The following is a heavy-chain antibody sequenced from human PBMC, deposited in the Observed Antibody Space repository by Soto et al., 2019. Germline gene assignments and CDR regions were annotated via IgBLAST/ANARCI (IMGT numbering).Heavy chain of an antibody. V-gene: IGHV1-3*01. J-gene: IGHJ5*02. CDR2: IDAGSGNT. CDR1: GYTFTTYA. Sequence: ASVKVSCKASGYTFTTYAVHWGRQAPGQRLEWMGWIDAGSGNTKYSQKFQGRVSITRDTSASTAYMELSSLRSEDTAVYFCARSGGISTSPREDWFDPWGQGTLVTVSS. CDR3: ARSGGISTSPREDWFDP. D-gene: IGHD2-2*01.